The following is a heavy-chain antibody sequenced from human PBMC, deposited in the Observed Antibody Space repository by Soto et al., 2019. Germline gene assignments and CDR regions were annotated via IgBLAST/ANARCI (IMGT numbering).Heavy chain of an antibody. CDR2: IYYNGKT. J-gene: IGHJ4*02. CDR1: GGSISNHY. Sequence: QVQLQESGPGLVKPSETLSLTCTVSGGSISNHYWSWIRQPPGKGLEWIGYIYYNGKTNYNPPLKSRVTMSVDTSKNPISLKLSSVTAADTAVYYCTRANWYSEYWGQGTLVTVSS. D-gene: IGHD7-27*01. CDR3: TRANWYSEY. V-gene: IGHV4-59*11.